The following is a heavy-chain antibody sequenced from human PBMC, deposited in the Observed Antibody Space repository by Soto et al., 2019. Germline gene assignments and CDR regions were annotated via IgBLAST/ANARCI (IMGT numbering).Heavy chain of an antibody. J-gene: IGHJ3*02. CDR2: IYPGDSDT. CDR1: GYTFTSYG. D-gene: IGHD3-10*01. V-gene: IGHV5-51*01. CDR3: ARSGWFGHHHDAFDI. Sequence: KVSCKASGYTFTSYGISWVRQAPGKGLEWMGIIYPGDSDTRYSPSFQGQVTISADKSISTAYLQWSSLKASDTAMYYCARSGWFGHHHDAFDIWGQGTMVTVSS.